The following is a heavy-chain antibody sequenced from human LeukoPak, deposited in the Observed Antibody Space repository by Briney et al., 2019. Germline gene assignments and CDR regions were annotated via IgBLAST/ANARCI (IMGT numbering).Heavy chain of an antibody. CDR1: EFTFSSYS. J-gene: IGHJ4*01. D-gene: IGHD2-2*01. V-gene: IGHV3-48*01. Sequence: GGSLRLSCTASEFTFSSYSMDWVRQVPGKGLEWVSYISSSSSTIYYADSVKDRFTISRDNAKNSLYLQMNSLRAEDTAVYYCARGRCSSNSCRGNNFDY. CDR3: ARGRCSSNSCRGNNFDY. CDR2: ISSSSSTI.